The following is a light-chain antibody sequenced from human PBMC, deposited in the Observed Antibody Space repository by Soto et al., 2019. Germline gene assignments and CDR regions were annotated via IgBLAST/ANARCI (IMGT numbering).Light chain of an antibody. J-gene: IGKJ2*01. CDR3: QQRSSWPRMYT. Sequence: SVLTQSPATLSLSPGERATLSCRASQSDGNYIAWYQQKPGQPPRLLLYDVSHRATDVPARFSGSGSGTDFTLTISILEPEDFGVYHCQQRSSWPRMYTFGQGTKLEIK. CDR1: QSDGNY. CDR2: DVS. V-gene: IGKV3-11*01.